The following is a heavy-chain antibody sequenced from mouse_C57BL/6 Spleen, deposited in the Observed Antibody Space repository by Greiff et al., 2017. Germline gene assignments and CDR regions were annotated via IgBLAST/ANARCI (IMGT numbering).Heavy chain of an antibody. V-gene: IGHV1-64*01. CDR1: GYTFTSYW. CDR3: AREGYYDYAWFAY. D-gene: IGHD2-4*01. J-gene: IGHJ3*01. CDR2: INPNSGST. Sequence: QVQLQQPGAELVKPGASVKLSCKASGYTFTSYWMHWVKQRPGQGLEWIGMINPNSGSTNYNEKFKSKATLTVDKSSSTAYMQLSRLTSEDSAVYYCAREGYYDYAWFAYWGQGTLVTVSA.